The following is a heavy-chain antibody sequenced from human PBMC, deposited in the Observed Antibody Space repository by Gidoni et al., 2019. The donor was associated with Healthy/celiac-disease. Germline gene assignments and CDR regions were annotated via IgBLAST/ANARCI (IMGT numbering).Heavy chain of an antibody. CDR3: ARDPCSGGSCYPGRDY. CDR1: GGTFSSYA. CDR2: IIPLLGIA. D-gene: IGHD2-15*01. V-gene: IGHV1-69*04. J-gene: IGHJ4*02. Sequence: VHLLQSGAEVNKPVSSVTVSCKASGGTFSSYAISWVRQAPGQGLEWMGRIIPLLGIANYAQKFQGRVTITADKSTSTAYMELSSLRSEDTAGYYCARDPCSGGSCYPGRDYWGQGTLVTVSS.